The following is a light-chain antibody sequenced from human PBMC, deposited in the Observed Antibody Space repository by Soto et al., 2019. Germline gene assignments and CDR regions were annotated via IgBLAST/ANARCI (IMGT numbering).Light chain of an antibody. Sequence: EIVLTQSPDTLSFSSGERATLSCRASQRISNYYLACYHKQPGQAPRLLIYGASSRSTGVPDWFSGSGSGTDFPLTTSRLEPEGVTVYYCQQNGSSPLTFGGGTKVEIK. CDR3: QQNGSSPLT. CDR1: QRISNYY. V-gene: IGKV3-20*01. CDR2: GAS. J-gene: IGKJ4*01.